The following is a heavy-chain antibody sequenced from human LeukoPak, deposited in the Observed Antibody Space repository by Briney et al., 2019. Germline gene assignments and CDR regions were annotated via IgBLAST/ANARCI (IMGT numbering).Heavy chain of an antibody. CDR2: IISSGSML. CDR1: GVTFSDYY. J-gene: IGHJ4*02. Sequence: GGSLRLSCAVSGVTFSDYYMSWVRQAPGKGLEWVSYIISSGSMLHYADSVEGRFTISRDNAKNSLHLQMSSLRVEDTAVYYCTRRPYSSSWYYFDYWGQGTLVTVSS. V-gene: IGHV3-11*04. CDR3: TRRPYSSSWYYFDY. D-gene: IGHD6-13*01.